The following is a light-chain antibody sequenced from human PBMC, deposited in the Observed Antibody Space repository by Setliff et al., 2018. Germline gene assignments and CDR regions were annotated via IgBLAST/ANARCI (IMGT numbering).Light chain of an antibody. CDR1: SSDAGGYNY. V-gene: IGLV2-8*01. J-gene: IGLJ1*01. Sequence: QSVLTQPPSASGSPGQSVTIPCTGTSSDAGGYNYVSWYQQHPGKAPKLIIYKVTERPSGVPDRFSGSKSGNSASLTVSGLQAEDEADYYCSAYAGSNNWGVFGTGTKVTVL. CDR3: SAYAGSNNWGV. CDR2: KVT.